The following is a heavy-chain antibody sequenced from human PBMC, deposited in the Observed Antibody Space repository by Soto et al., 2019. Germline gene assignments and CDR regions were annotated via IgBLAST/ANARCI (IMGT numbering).Heavy chain of an antibody. Sequence: SETLSLTCTVSGVSISNSSYYWGWIRRPPGKGLEWIGTIYYSGITYYNPSLKSRVTISVDTSKNQFSLKLTSVTAADTAVYYCARHGSNWGQGTLVTV. J-gene: IGHJ4*02. CDR3: ARHGSN. CDR1: GVSISNSSYY. V-gene: IGHV4-39*01. CDR2: IYYSGIT.